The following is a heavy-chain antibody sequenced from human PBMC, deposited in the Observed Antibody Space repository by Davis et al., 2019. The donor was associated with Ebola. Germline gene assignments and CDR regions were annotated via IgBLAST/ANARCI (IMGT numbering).Heavy chain of an antibody. CDR3: ARGLVVVISMDWFDP. CDR2: ISSDSDYI. D-gene: IGHD3-22*01. V-gene: IGHV3-21*01. Sequence: GESLKISCAASGFTFSTYSMSWVRQAPGKGLEWVSSISSDSDYIYYADSAKGRFTISRDNAKNSLYLQMNSLRPEDTAVYFCARGLVVVISMDWFDPWGQGTLVTVSS. J-gene: IGHJ5*02. CDR1: GFTFSTYS.